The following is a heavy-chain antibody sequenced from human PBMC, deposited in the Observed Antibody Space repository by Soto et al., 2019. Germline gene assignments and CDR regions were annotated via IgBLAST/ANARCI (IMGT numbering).Heavy chain of an antibody. D-gene: IGHD2-2*01. CDR2: INHSGST. J-gene: IGHJ5*02. CDR1: GGSFSGYY. Sequence: SETRSLTFAVYGGSFSGYYWSWIRQPPGKGLEWIGEINHSGSTNYNPSLKSRGTISVDTSKNQFSLKLSSVTAVDTAVYYCARTLPGVVPAVLYNCLEPWGQGTLVSV. V-gene: IGHV4-34*01. CDR3: ARTLPGVVPAVLYNCLEP.